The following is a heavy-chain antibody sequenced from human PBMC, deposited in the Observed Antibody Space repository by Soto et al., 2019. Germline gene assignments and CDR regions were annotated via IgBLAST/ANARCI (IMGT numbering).Heavy chain of an antibody. V-gene: IGHV3-74*01. CDR3: AGSPGLSRISGTTLGA. CDR1: GFTFSSHW. J-gene: IGHJ5*01. CDR2: INGDGSSA. Sequence: GGSLRLSCAASGFTFSSHWMHWVRQAPGKGLVWVSRINGDGSSASYADSVKGRFTISRDNAKNMLYLQVNSLRADDTAVYYCAGSPGLSRISGTTLGAWGQGTLVTVSS. D-gene: IGHD1-7*01.